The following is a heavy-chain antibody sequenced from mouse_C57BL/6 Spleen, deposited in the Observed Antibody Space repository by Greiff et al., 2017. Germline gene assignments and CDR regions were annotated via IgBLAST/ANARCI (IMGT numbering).Heavy chain of an antibody. CDR3: ARGNYYGRPFAY. J-gene: IGHJ3*01. D-gene: IGHD1-1*01. CDR1: GYTFTSYW. V-gene: IGHV1-50*01. CDR2: IDPSASYT. Sequence: QVQLQQPGAELVKPGASVKLSCKASGYTFTSYWMQWVKQRPGQGLEWIGVIDPSASYTNYNPKFKGKATLTVATSSSTAYMQLSSLTSEDSAVYYCARGNYYGRPFAYWGQGTLVTVSA.